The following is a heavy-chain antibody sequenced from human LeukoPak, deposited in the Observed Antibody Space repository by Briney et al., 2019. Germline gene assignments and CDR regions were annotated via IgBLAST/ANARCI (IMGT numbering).Heavy chain of an antibody. V-gene: IGHV4-39*01. D-gene: IGHD5-12*01. CDR1: GGSISSSSYY. CDR3: ARGMATKLH. Sequence: SETLSLTCTVSGGSISSSSYYWGWIRQPPGKGLEWIGSIYYSGSNYYNPSLQSRVTISVDTSKNQFSLKLSSVTAADTAVYYCARGMATKLHWGQGTLVTVSS. J-gene: IGHJ4*02. CDR2: IYYSGSN.